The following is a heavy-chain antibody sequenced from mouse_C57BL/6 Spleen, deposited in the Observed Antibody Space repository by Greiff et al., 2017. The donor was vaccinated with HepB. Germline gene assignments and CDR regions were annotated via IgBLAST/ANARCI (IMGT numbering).Heavy chain of an antibody. CDR1: GYTFTSYW. CDR3: AHYYGSSYRAMDY. Sequence: QVQLKQPGAELVKPGASVKLSCKASGYTFTSYWMHWVKQRPGQGLEWIGMIHPNSGSTNYNEKFKSKATLTVDKSSSTAYMQLSSLTSEDSAVYYCAHYYGSSYRAMDYWGQGTSVTVSS. D-gene: IGHD1-1*01. CDR2: IHPNSGST. J-gene: IGHJ4*01. V-gene: IGHV1-64*01.